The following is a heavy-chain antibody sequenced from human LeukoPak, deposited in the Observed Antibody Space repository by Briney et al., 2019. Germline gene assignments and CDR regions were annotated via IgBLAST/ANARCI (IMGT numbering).Heavy chain of an antibody. CDR3: ARLSDGSGSYYNT. Sequence: SETLSLTCTVSGGSISSYYWSWIRQPPGKGLVWIGYIYTSGSTNYNPSLKSRVTISVDTSKNQFSLKLSSVNAADTAVYYCARLSDGSGSYYNTWGQGTLVTVSS. J-gene: IGHJ5*02. CDR1: GGSISSYY. CDR2: IYTSGST. V-gene: IGHV4-4*09. D-gene: IGHD3-10*01.